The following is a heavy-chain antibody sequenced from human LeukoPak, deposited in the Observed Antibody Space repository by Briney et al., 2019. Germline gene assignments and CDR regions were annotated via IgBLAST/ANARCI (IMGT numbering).Heavy chain of an antibody. CDR2: FDPEDGET. CDR3: ATGYCSGGSCYPLFDY. D-gene: IGHD2-15*01. V-gene: IGHV1-24*01. Sequence: ASVKVSCKVSGYTLTELSMHWVRQAPGKGLEWMGGFDPEDGETIYAQKFQGRVTMTEDTSTDTAYMELSSLRSEDTAVYYCATGYCSGGSCYPLFDYWGQGTLVTVSS. J-gene: IGHJ4*02. CDR1: GYTLTELS.